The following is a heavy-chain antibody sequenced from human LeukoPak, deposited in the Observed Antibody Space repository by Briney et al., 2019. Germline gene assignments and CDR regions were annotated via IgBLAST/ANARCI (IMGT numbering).Heavy chain of an antibody. CDR2: IKQDGSEK. J-gene: IGHJ4*02. CDR3: AGGLYDSSGYYQYYFEY. V-gene: IGHV3-7*03. CDR1: GFTFSSYW. Sequence: GGSLRLSCAPSGFTFSSYWMNWVRQAPGKGLEWVASIKQDGSEKYYVDSVKGRFTISRDNAKNSLYLQMNSLRAEDTAVYYCAGGLYDSSGYYQYYFEYWGQGTLVTVSS. D-gene: IGHD3-22*01.